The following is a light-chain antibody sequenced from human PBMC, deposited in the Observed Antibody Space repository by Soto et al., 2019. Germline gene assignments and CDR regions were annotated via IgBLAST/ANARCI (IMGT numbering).Light chain of an antibody. V-gene: IGLV2-14*01. Sequence: QSVLTQPASVSGSPGQPITISCTGTSSDIGGYNYVSWYQQHPGKAPKVMIYEVSNRPSGVSNRFSGSKSGNTASLTISGLQPEDEADYYCSSYTSSTTLVFGGGTKVTVL. CDR1: SSDIGGYNY. J-gene: IGLJ2*01. CDR3: SSYTSSTTLV. CDR2: EVS.